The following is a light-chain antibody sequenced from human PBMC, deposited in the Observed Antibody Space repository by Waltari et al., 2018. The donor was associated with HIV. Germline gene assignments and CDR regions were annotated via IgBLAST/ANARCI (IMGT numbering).Light chain of an antibody. J-gene: IGKJ3*01. V-gene: IGKV2-28*01. Sequence: DIVLTQSPLSLPVTPGEPASISCRDSQSLLHNNGYNYLDWYLQRPVQSPQRLIILSSHRASGVPERCSGSGSVTNFTLKISRVEAEDVGIYFCLQLLHTPRLSFGPGTKLDI. CDR3: LQLLHTPRLS. CDR1: QSLLHNNGYNY. CDR2: LSS.